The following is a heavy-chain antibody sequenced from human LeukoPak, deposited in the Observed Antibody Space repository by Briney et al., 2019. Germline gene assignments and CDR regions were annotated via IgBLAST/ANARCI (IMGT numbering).Heavy chain of an antibody. CDR2: INPNSGGR. V-gene: IGHV1-2*02. D-gene: IGHD2-21*01. CDR1: GYTFTGYY. CDR3: ARGGHIVVVKGPDP. Sequence: ASVKVSCKASGYTFTGYYMHWVRQAPGQGLEWMGWINPNSGGRNYAQKFQGRVTMTRDTSISTAYMELSRLRSDDTAVYYCARGGHIVVVKGPDPWGQGTLVTVSS. J-gene: IGHJ5*02.